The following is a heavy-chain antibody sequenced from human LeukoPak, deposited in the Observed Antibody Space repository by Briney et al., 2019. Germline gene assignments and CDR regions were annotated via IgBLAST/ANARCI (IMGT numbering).Heavy chain of an antibody. J-gene: IGHJ4*02. V-gene: IGHV7-4-1*02. CDR3: ARGYYDSSCYYYLGFDY. D-gene: IGHD3-22*01. CDR2: INTNTGNP. Sequence: GASVKVSCKASGYTFTSYAMNWVRQAPGQGLEWMGWINTNTGNPTYAQGFTGRFVFSLDTSVSTAYLQISSLKAEDTAVYYCARGYYDSSCYYYLGFDYWGQGTLVTVSS. CDR1: GYTFTSYA.